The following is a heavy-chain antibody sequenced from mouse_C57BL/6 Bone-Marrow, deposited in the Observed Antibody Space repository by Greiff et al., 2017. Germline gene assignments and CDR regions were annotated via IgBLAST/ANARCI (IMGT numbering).Heavy chain of an antibody. Sequence: QVQLQQPGAELVKPGASVKLSCKASGYTFTNYWMHWVKQRPGQGLEWIGVIHPDGGTPDYNEKFKSEATLSVDKSSRTAYMELSSLTSEDSAVYYWVRSYDSDDYQMDYWGQGTSVTVSS. CDR3: VRSYDSDDYQMDY. CDR2: IHPDGGTP. V-gene: IGHV1-64*01. D-gene: IGHD2-3*01. J-gene: IGHJ4*01. CDR1: GYTFTNYW.